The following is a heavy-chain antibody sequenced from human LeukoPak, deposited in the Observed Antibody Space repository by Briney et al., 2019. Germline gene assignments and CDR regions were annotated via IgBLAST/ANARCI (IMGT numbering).Heavy chain of an antibody. CDR3: ARELRMASYYYGMDV. D-gene: IGHD5-24*01. CDR2: IWYDGSNK. V-gene: IGHV3-33*08. CDR1: GFTFSSYA. Sequence: QAGGSLRLSCAASGFTFSSYAMHWVRQAPGKGLEWVAVIWYDGSNKYYADSVKGRFTIPRDNSKNTLYLQMNSLRAEDTAVYYCARELRMASYYYGMDVWGQGTTVTVSS. J-gene: IGHJ6*02.